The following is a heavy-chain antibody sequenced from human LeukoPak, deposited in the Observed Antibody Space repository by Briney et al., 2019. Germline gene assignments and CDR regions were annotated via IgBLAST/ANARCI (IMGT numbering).Heavy chain of an antibody. D-gene: IGHD6-6*01. V-gene: IGHV3-15*01. Sequence: PGGSLRLSCAASGFTFSNAGMSWVRQAPGKGLEWVGRIKSKTDGGTTDYAAPVKGRFTISRDDSKNTLYLQMNSLKTEDTAVYYCTAGLSIAARPGFDYWGQGTLVTVSS. CDR1: GFTFSNAG. CDR3: TAGLSIAARPGFDY. J-gene: IGHJ4*02. CDR2: IKSKTDGGTT.